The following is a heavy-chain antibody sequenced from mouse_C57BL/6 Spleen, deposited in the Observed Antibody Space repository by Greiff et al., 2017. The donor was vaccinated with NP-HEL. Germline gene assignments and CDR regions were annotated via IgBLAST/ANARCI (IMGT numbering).Heavy chain of an antibody. CDR1: GFTFSDYY. V-gene: IGHV5-16*01. J-gene: IGHJ2*01. Sequence: EVQLQQSEGGLVQPGSSMKLSCTASGFTFSDYYMAWVRQVPEKGLEWVANINYDGSSTYYLDSLKSRFIISRDNAKNILYLQMSSLKSEDTATYYCAREDDGYLDYWGQGTTLTVSS. CDR3: AREDDGYLDY. CDR2: INYDGSST. D-gene: IGHD2-3*01.